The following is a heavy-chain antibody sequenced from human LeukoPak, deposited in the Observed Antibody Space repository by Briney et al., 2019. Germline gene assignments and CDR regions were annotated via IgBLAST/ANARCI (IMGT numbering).Heavy chain of an antibody. CDR2: ISSSGSTI. Sequence: GGSLRLSCAASGFTFSSYEMNWVRQAPGKGLEWVSYISSSGSTIYYADSVKGRFTISRDNAKNSLCLQMNSLRAEDTAVYYCARGDYDFWSGYYRNYGMDVWGQGTTVTVSS. CDR1: GFTFSSYE. CDR3: ARGDYDFWSGYYRNYGMDV. V-gene: IGHV3-48*03. J-gene: IGHJ6*02. D-gene: IGHD3-3*01.